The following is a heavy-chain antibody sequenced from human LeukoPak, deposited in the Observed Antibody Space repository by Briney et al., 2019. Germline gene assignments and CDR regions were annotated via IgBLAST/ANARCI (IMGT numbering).Heavy chain of an antibody. V-gene: IGHV3-53*04. CDR2: IYSGGNT. CDR3: VRLMGSGWFDP. J-gene: IGHJ5*02. CDR1: GFTVSSSP. Sequence: GGSLRLSCAASGFTVSSSPINWVRQAPGRGLERVSVIYSGGNTFYADSVKGRFTISRHNSENTLYLQMNSLSADDTAVYYCVRLMGSGWFDPWGQGTLVTVSA. D-gene: IGHD1-26*01.